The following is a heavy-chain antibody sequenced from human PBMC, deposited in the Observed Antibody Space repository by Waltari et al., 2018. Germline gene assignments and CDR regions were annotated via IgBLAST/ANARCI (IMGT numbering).Heavy chain of an antibody. Sequence: QVQLVESGGGVVQPGRSLRLSCAAPAFPFRTSLITWVRQAPGKGLEWVAAMSYDGFSKYYADSVKGRFSIGRDDSQNTVYLQANSLTTEDTAVYYCGREGGTSGYSGYLDTWGQGTLVTVSS. CDR1: AFPFRTSL. J-gene: IGHJ4*02. V-gene: IGHV3-30*01. CDR2: MSYDGFSK. CDR3: GREGGTSGYSGYLDT. D-gene: IGHD2-15*01.